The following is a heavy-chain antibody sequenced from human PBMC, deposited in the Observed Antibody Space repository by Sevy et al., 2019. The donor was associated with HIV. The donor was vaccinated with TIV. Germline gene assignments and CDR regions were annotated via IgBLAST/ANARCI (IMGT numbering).Heavy chain of an antibody. CDR3: AEEASYFGSGSHPNLDY. CDR1: GFTFSSYG. V-gene: IGHV3-33*06. CDR2: IWYDGGNK. D-gene: IGHD3-10*01. J-gene: IGHJ4*02. Sequence: GGSLRLSCAASGFTFSSYGMHWVRQAPGKGLEWVALIWYDGGNKYYADSVKGRFTISRANSKNTMYLQTNSLRAEDTAIYSCAEEASYFGSGSHPNLDYWGQGTLVTVSS.